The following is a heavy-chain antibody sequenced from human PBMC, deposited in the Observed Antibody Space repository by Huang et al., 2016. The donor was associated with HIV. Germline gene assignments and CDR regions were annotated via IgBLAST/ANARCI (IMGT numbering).Heavy chain of an antibody. J-gene: IGHJ4*02. CDR3: ARRYNSRRDY. CDR1: GGSFSGYY. V-gene: IGHV4-34*02. D-gene: IGHD3-22*01. CDR2: INHSGNT. Sequence: QVQLEQWGAGLLKASETLSLTCAVYGGSFSGYYWNWLRQAPGKGLEGVGEINHSGNTNYNPSLKSRVNMSVDTSKCQFSLYLTSLSAADTGTYFCARRYNSRRDYWGRGTLVTVHS.